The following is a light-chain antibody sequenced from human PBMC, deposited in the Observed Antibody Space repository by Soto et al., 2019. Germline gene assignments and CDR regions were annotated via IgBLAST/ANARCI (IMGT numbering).Light chain of an antibody. Sequence: QSVLTQPPSVSRAPGQRITISCIGSSSNIGAGYDVHWYQQLPGTAPKLLIFAGNNRPPGVPDRFSGSKSGTSASLAITGLQVEDEADYYCQSYDKSLSGSVFGGGTKVTVL. V-gene: IGLV1-40*01. CDR3: QSYDKSLSGSV. CDR2: AGN. J-gene: IGLJ3*02. CDR1: SSNIGAGYD.